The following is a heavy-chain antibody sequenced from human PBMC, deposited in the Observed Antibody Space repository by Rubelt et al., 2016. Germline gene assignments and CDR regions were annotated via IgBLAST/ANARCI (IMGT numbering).Heavy chain of an antibody. CDR2: INLPGSEE. CDR1: GFIVSGNS. V-gene: IGHV3-7*04. CDR3: ARVRGNGYYYC. J-gene: IGHJ4*02. Sequence: GGSLRLSCAASGFIVSGNSMSWVRQAPGKGLEWVASINLPGSEEYYVDSVKGRFTISRDNTKNSLYLQMKSLRPEDTAVYHCARVRGNGYYYCWGQGTLVTVSS. D-gene: IGHD3-3*01.